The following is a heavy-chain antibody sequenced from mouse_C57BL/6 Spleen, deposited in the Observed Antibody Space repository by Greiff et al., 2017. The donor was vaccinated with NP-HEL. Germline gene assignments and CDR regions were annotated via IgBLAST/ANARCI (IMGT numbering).Heavy chain of an antibody. J-gene: IGHJ2*01. D-gene: IGHD1-1*01. CDR2: ISSGSSTI. V-gene: IGHV5-17*01. CDR1: GFTFSDYG. CDR3: ARLRYGSRIVTTDY. Sequence: EVKLVESGGGLVKPGGSLKLSCAASGFTFSDYGMHWVRQAPEKGLEWVAYISSGSSTIYYADTVKGRFTISRDNAKNTLFLQMTSLRSEDTAMYYCARLRYGSRIVTTDYWGQGTTLTVSS.